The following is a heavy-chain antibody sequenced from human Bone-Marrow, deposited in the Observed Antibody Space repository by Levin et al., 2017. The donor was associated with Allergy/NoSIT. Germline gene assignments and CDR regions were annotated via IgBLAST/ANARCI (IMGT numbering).Heavy chain of an antibody. CDR1: GFTFSNYY. D-gene: IGHD5-12*01. CDR2: ISGIDGTT. Sequence: KTGGSLRLSCAASGFTFSNYYINWIRQSPDKGLEWVGYISGIDGTTYYADSVKGRFTISRDNAKGSTFLQLNSLRDDDAALYYCARSRDGKYNGNYDGVVDYWGPGTLVIVSS. CDR3: ARSRDGKYNGNYDGVVDY. V-gene: IGHV3-11*01. J-gene: IGHJ4*02.